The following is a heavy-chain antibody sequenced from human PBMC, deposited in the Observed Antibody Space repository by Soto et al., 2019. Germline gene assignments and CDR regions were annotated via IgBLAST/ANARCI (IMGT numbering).Heavy chain of an antibody. CDR2: IYWDDDK. J-gene: IGHJ4*02. CDR1: GFSLSTDDVG. Sequence: QITLKESGPTLVKPTQTLTLTCTFSGFSLSTDDVGVGWIRQPPGKALDWLAVIYWDDDKRYSPSLKSRLTITKDTSKNQVLLTMTNMDPVDTATYFCARSQYSISSFDYWGQGALVTVSS. CDR3: ARSQYSISSFDY. D-gene: IGHD6-6*01. V-gene: IGHV2-5*02.